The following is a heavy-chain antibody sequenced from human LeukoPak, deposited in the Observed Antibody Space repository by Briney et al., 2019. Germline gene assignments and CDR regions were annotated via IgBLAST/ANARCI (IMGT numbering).Heavy chain of an antibody. CDR3: AESPYDYVWGSYPLN. Sequence: PGGSLRLSCAASGFTFSSYAMSWVRQAPGKGLEWVSAISGSGGSTYYADSVKGRFTISRDNSKNTLYLQMNSLRAEDTAVYYCAESPYDYVWGSYPLNWGQGTLVTVSS. CDR2: ISGSGGST. V-gene: IGHV3-23*01. D-gene: IGHD3-16*02. CDR1: GFTFSSYA. J-gene: IGHJ4*02.